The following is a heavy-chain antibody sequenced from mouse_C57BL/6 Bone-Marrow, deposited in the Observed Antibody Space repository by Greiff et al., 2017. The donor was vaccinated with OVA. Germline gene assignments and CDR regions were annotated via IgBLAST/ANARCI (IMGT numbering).Heavy chain of an antibody. CDR2: IRNKANNHAT. Sequence: EVQGVESGGGLVQPGGSMKLSCAASGFTFSDAWMDWVRQSPEKGLEWVAEIRNKANNHATYYAESVKGRFTISRDDSKSSVYLQMNSLRAEDTGIYYCTLYGRGPWFAYWGQGTLVTVSA. J-gene: IGHJ3*01. D-gene: IGHD2-1*01. V-gene: IGHV6-6*01. CDR1: GFTFSDAW. CDR3: TLYGRGPWFAY.